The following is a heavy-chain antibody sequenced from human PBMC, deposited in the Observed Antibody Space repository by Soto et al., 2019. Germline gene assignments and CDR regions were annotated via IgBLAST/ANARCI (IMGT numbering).Heavy chain of an antibody. D-gene: IGHD3-10*01. V-gene: IGHV3-48*01. Sequence: EVQLVESGGDLVQPGGSLRLSCAASGFTFSSFAMNWVRQAPGKGLEWVSYIRSSSNTIYYADSVKGRFTTSRDNAKNSLSLQMNSLRVEDTAVYYCARASPYGSGTYRHFDYWGQGTLVTVSS. CDR3: ARASPYGSGTYRHFDY. CDR2: IRSSSNTI. J-gene: IGHJ4*02. CDR1: GFTFSSFA.